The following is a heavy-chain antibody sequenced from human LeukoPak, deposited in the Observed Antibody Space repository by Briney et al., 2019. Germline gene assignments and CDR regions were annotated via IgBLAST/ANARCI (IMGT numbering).Heavy chain of an antibody. J-gene: IGHJ6*03. CDR2: IYHSGST. V-gene: IGHV4-38-2*01. CDR1: GYSISSGYY. CDR3: ARSGRLGENYYYMDV. D-gene: IGHD5-24*01. Sequence: SETLSLTCAVSGYSISSGYYWGWIRQPPGKGPEWIGSIYHSGSTYYNPSLKSRVTISVDTSKNQFSLKLSSVTAADTAVYYCARSGRLGENYYYMDVWGKGTTVTVSS.